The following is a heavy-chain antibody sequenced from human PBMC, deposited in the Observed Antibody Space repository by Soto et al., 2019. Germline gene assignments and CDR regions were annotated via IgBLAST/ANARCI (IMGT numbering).Heavy chain of an antibody. CDR1: GYSFTSYG. V-gene: IGHV1-18*01. D-gene: IGHD3-22*01. CDR3: ARDQVFEDSRGNLAGY. CDR2: ISTYDGTT. J-gene: IGHJ4*02. Sequence: ASVKVSCKASGYSFTSYGINWVRQAPGQGLEWMGWISTYDGTTKYAQKVQGRVTMTTDTSTSTAYMELRSLRSDDTAVYYCARDQVFEDSRGNLAGYWGQGTLVT.